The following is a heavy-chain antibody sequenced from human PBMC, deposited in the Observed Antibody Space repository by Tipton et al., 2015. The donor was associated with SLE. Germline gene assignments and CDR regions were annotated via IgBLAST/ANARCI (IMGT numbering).Heavy chain of an antibody. Sequence: SLRLSCVGSGFTFSKYAMSWVRQAPGKGLEWVSGFGINGGGTTYYTDSVKGRFTISRDDAKNTLYLQMNSLTVADTAVYYCAKDCAGYVGNHFDYWGQGSLVIVSS. D-gene: IGHD3-10*02. CDR3: AKDCAGYVGNHFDY. V-gene: IGHV3-23*01. CDR2: FGINGGGTT. CDR1: GFTFSKYA. J-gene: IGHJ4*02.